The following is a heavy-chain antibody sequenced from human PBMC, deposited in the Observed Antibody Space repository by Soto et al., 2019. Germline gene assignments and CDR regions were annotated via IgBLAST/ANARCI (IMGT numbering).Heavy chain of an antibody. CDR2: ISYDGSNK. D-gene: IGHD5-12*01. V-gene: IGHV3-30-3*01. CDR1: GFTFSSYA. J-gene: IGHJ6*02. CDR3: ARDYYRFNSGYGFSMDV. Sequence: QVQLVESGGGVVQPGRSLRLSCAASGFTFSSYAMHWVRQAPGKGLEWVAVISYDGSNKYYADSVKGRFTISRDNSXNXXYRQMNSLRAEDTAVYYCARDYYRFNSGYGFSMDVWGQGTTVTVSS.